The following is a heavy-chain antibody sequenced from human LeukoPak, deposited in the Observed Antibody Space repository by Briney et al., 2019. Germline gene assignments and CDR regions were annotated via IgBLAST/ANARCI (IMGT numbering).Heavy chain of an antibody. CDR2: IFGAATT. Sequence: PGGSLRLSRAASGFTLSGDYMSWVRQAPGKGLEWVSVIFGAATTYYADSVKGRFTVSRDTSKNTLYLQMNSLRPEDTAVYFCARAIQFGGYFDYWGQGTLVTVST. CDR1: GFTLSGDY. J-gene: IGHJ4*02. V-gene: IGHV3-53*01. D-gene: IGHD2-15*01. CDR3: ARAIQFGGYFDY.